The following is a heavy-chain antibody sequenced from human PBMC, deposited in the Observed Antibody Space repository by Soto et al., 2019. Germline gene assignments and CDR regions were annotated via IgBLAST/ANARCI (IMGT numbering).Heavy chain of an antibody. J-gene: IGHJ4*02. D-gene: IGHD4-17*01. CDR1: GGSISRSSYY. CDR3: ARHDYGGFGL. CDR2: NYYSGST. Sequence: QMQLQESGPGLVKPSETLSLTCTVSGGSISRSSYYWGWIRQPPGKGLEWIGSNYYSGSTYYNPSLKSRSTISVDTSKNQFSLKLSSVTAADTAVYYCARHDYGGFGLWGQGTLVTVSS. V-gene: IGHV4-39*01.